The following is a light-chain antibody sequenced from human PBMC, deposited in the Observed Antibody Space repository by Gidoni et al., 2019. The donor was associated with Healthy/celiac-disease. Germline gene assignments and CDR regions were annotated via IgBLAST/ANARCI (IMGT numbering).Light chain of an antibody. J-gene: IGLJ2*01. Sequence: SYELTQPPSVSVSPGQTASITCSGDKLVDKYACWYQQKPGQSPVLVIYQDSKRPSGIPDRFSGSNSGNTATLPISGTQAMDEADYYCQAWDSSTVVFGGGTKLTVL. CDR2: QDS. CDR1: KLVDKY. CDR3: QAWDSSTVV. V-gene: IGLV3-1*01.